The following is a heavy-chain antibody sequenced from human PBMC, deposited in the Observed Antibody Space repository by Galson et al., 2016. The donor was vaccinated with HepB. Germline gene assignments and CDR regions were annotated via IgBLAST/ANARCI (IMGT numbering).Heavy chain of an antibody. CDR1: GITLSGYW. J-gene: IGHJ4*02. CDR2: IRGDGAIT. Sequence: SLRLSCAASGITLSGYWMHWVRQVPGKGLVWVSRIRGDGAITYYADSVEGRFTISRDNAKNTLYLQMNNLGAEDTAVYYCTTSDYGDYWGQGTLVTVSS. CDR3: TTSDYGDY. V-gene: IGHV3-74*01.